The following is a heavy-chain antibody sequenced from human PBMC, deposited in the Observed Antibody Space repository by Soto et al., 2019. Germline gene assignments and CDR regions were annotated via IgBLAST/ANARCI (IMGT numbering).Heavy chain of an antibody. CDR1: GFTFSSYA. V-gene: IGHV3-30-3*01. CDR3: ARDGYGSGSYYIDYYYGMDV. Sequence: TGGSLRLSCAASGFTFSSYAMHWVRQAPGKGLEWVAVISYDGSNKYYADSVKGRFTISRDNSKNTLYLQMNSLRAEDTAVYYCARDGYGSGSYYIDYYYGMDVWGQGTTVTVSS. D-gene: IGHD3-10*01. J-gene: IGHJ6*02. CDR2: ISYDGSNK.